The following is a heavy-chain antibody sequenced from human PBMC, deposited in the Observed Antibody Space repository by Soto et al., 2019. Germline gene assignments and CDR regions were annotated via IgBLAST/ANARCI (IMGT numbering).Heavy chain of an antibody. V-gene: IGHV1-3*01. CDR3: AREMRTRNITIFGVVIYYYYRMDV. D-gene: IGHD3-3*01. CDR2: INAGNGNT. J-gene: IGHJ6*02. CDR1: GYTFTSYA. Sequence: ASVKVSCKASGYTFTSYAMHWVRRAPGQRLEWMGWINAGNGNTKYSQKFQGRVTITRDTSASTAYMELSSLRSEDTAVYYCAREMRTRNITIFGVVIYYYYRMDVWGQGTTVTVSS.